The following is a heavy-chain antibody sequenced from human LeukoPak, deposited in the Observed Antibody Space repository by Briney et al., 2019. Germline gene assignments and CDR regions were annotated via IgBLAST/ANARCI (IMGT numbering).Heavy chain of an antibody. CDR2: INQDGSEK. CDR3: ARGDRGFDY. V-gene: IGHV3-7*01. Sequence: GGSLRLSCAASGFTFSASWMTWVRQAPGKGLEWVTNINQDGSEKYYVDSVKGRFTISRDNARDALYLQMNSLRTEDTAVYYCARGDRGFDYWGQGTLVTVSS. CDR1: GFTFSASW. J-gene: IGHJ4*02.